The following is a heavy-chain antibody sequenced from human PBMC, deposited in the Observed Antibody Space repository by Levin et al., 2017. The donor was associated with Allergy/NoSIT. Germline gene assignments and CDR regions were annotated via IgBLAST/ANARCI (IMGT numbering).Heavy chain of an antibody. J-gene: IGHJ4*02. CDR1: GFTFSSYA. CDR2: ISSNGGST. D-gene: IGHD3-9*01. V-gene: IGHV3-64D*06. Sequence: SCSASGFTFSSYAMHWVRQAPGKGLEYVSAISSNGGSTYYADSVKGRFTISRDNSKNTLYLQMSSLRAEDTAVYYCVKALRYFDLDYWGQGTLVTVSS. CDR3: VKALRYFDLDY.